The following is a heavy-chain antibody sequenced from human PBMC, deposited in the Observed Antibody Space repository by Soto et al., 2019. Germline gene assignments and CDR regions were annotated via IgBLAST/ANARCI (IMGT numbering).Heavy chain of an antibody. J-gene: IGHJ4*02. Sequence: SETLSLTCSVSGGSVYDFYWNWLRQSPGKGLEWIGNIYNTGTTNYNPSLRSRATISIDTSKNQFSLHLKSVTAADSAMYFCARGHGIYVRFDFWGQGALVTGSS. CDR3: ARGHGIYVRFDF. CDR2: IYNTGTT. V-gene: IGHV4-59*02. D-gene: IGHD3-9*01. CDR1: GGSVYDFY.